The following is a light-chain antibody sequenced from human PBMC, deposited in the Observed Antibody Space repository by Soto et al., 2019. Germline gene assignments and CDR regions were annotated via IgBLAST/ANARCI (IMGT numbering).Light chain of an antibody. J-gene: IGLJ2*01. CDR1: SSDVGRYNY. V-gene: IGLV2-14*01. CDR2: EVS. Sequence: QSALTQPASVSGSPGQSITFSCTGTSSDVGRYNYVSWYQQHPGKAPKLMIYEVSNRPSGVSNRFSGSKSGNTASLTISGLQADDEADYYCSSYTSNNTVLFGGGTQLTVL. CDR3: SSYTSNNTVL.